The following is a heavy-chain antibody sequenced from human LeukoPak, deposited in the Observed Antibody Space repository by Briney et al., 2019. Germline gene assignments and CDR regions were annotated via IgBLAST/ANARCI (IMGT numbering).Heavy chain of an antibody. Sequence: GGSLRLSCAASGFTFSSSAMSWVRQAPGKGLEWVSSISGPDNDTYYTDSVKGRFSISRDYGKNSLFLQMNSLRVEDTAVYYCAKLAKYFYGSETFYFFEHWGQGTPVTASS. V-gene: IGHV3-23*01. CDR2: ISGPDNDT. J-gene: IGHJ4*02. CDR1: GFTFSSSA. CDR3: AKLAKYFYGSETFYFFEH. D-gene: IGHD3-10*01.